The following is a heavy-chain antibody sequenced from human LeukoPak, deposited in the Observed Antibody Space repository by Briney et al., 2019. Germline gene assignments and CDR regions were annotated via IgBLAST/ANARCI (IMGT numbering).Heavy chain of an antibody. Sequence: PSETLSLTCAVSGGSISSSNWWSWVRQPPGKGLEWIGEIYHSGSTYYNPSLKSRVTISVDTSKNQFSLKLSSVTAADTAVYYCARTPDYYDSSGYYLHWGQGTLVTVSS. D-gene: IGHD3-22*01. J-gene: IGHJ4*02. CDR3: ARTPDYYDSSGYYLH. CDR2: IYHSGST. V-gene: IGHV4-4*02. CDR1: GGSISSSNW.